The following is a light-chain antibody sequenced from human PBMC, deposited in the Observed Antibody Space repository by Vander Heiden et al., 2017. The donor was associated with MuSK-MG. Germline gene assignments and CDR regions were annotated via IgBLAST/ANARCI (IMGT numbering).Light chain of an antibody. Sequence: DIVMTQSPASLAVSLGERATIYCKSSQSVLYSSNNKNYLAWYQQKPGQAPKLLIYWASTRESGVPYRFSGSGSGTDFTLTISSLQAEDVAVYYCQKDESTPGTFGRGTKVEIK. CDR2: WAS. J-gene: IGKJ1*01. V-gene: IGKV4-1*01. CDR3: QKDESTPGT. CDR1: QSVLYSSNNKNY.